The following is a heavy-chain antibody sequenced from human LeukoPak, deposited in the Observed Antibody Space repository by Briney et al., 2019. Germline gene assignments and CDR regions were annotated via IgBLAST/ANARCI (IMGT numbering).Heavy chain of an antibody. J-gene: IGHJ4*02. CDR2: ISAYNGNT. Sequence: ASVKVSCKASGYTFTSYGISWVRQAPGQGLEWMGWISAYNGNTNYAQKLQGRVTMTTDTSTSTAYMELRKLRSDDTAVYYCARDKYNWNPLDYWGQGTLVTVSS. V-gene: IGHV1-18*01. D-gene: IGHD1-20*01. CDR3: ARDKYNWNPLDY. CDR1: GYTFTSYG.